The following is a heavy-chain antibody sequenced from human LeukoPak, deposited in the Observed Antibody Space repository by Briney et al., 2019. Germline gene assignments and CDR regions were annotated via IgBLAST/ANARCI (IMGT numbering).Heavy chain of an antibody. CDR1: GFTFSSYS. Sequence: GGSLRLSCAASGFTFSSYSMNWVRQAPGKGLEWVSSISSSSSYIYYADSVKGRFAISRDNAKNSLYLQMNSLRAEDTAFYYCARDGSYKFDYWGQGTLVTVSS. J-gene: IGHJ4*02. CDR3: ARDGSYKFDY. CDR2: ISSSSSYI. D-gene: IGHD1-26*01. V-gene: IGHV3-21*01.